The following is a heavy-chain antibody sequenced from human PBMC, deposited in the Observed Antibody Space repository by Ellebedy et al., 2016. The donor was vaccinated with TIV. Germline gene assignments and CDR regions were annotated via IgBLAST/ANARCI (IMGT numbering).Heavy chain of an antibody. J-gene: IGHJ5*02. CDR2: IQYDGRNK. Sequence: PGGSLRLSCAASGFTFSSYGMHWVRQAPGKGLEWVAFIQYDGRNKYYADSVKGRFTISRDNSKNTLYLHMNSLRAEDTAVYFCAKDEVRGNYFPNWFDPWGQGTLVTVSS. CDR1: GFTFSSYG. CDR3: AKDEVRGNYFPNWFDP. V-gene: IGHV3-30*02. D-gene: IGHD1-26*01.